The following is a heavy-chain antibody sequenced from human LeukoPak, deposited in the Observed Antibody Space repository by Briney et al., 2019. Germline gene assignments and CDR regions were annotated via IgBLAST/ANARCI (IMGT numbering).Heavy chain of an antibody. CDR3: ARVLPTRSRATRPRRFPYFDL. V-gene: IGHV4-34*01. Sequence: PETPSLTCAVYGGSFSGYYWSWIRQPPGKGLEWIGEINHSGDTNYNPSLKSRVTISVDTCKNQFSLKLSSVTAADTAVYYCARVLPTRSRATRPRRFPYFDLWGRGTLDTVFS. CDR2: INHSGDT. J-gene: IGHJ2*01. CDR1: GGSFSGYY. D-gene: IGHD1/OR15-1a*01.